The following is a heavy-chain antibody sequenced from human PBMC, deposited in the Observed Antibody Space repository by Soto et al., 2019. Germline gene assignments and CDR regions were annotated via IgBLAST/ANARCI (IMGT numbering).Heavy chain of an antibody. CDR3: ARVGITMIVVVDWYFGL. D-gene: IGHD3-22*01. Sequence: QVQLVQSGAEVKKPGASVKVSCKASGYTFTSYGISWVRQAPGQGLERMGWISAYNGNTNYAQKLQGRVSMTTDASTSTVYMELRSLRSDDTAVYYCARVGITMIVVVDWYFGLWGRGRLVTVSS. CDR1: GYTFTSYG. CDR2: ISAYNGNT. V-gene: IGHV1-18*01. J-gene: IGHJ2*01.